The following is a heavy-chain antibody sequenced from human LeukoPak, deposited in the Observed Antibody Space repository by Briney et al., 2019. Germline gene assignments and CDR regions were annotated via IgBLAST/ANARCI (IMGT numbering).Heavy chain of an antibody. CDR3: ASGYYYYYGMDV. J-gene: IGHJ6*02. CDR2: INHSGST. Sequence: PSETLSLTCAVYGGSFSSYYWSWIRQPPGKGLEWIGEINHSGSTNYNPSLKSRVTISVDTSKNQFSLKLSSVTAADTAVYYCASGYYYYYGMDVWGQGTTVTVSS. CDR1: GGSFSSYY. V-gene: IGHV4-34*01.